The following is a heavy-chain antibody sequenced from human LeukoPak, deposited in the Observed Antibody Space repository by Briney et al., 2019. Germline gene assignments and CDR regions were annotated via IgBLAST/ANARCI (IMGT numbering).Heavy chain of an antibody. D-gene: IGHD6-13*01. V-gene: IGHV3-23*01. CDR3: AKTYSSSRAHYYYYYYMDV. CDR2: IRGSGGST. Sequence: GGSLRLSCAASGFTFSSYGMSWVRQAPGKGLEWVSAIRGSGGSTFYADSVQGRFTISRDNSKNTLYLQMNSLRAEDTAVYYCAKTYSSSRAHYYYYYYMDVWGKGTTVTISS. CDR1: GFTFSSYG. J-gene: IGHJ6*03.